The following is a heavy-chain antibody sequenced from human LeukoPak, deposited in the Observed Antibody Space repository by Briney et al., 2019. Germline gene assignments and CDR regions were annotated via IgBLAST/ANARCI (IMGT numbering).Heavy chain of an antibody. J-gene: IGHJ4*02. D-gene: IGHD2-21*02. CDR1: GFTFSSCW. CDR3: AREGLGDSNDY. V-gene: IGHV3-7*01. CDR2: IKQDGSEK. Sequence: GGSLRLSCAASGFTFSSCWMSWVRQAPGKGLEWVANIKQDGSEKYYVDSVKGRFTISRDNAKNSLYLQMNSLRAEDTAVYYCAREGLGDSNDYWGQGTLVTVSS.